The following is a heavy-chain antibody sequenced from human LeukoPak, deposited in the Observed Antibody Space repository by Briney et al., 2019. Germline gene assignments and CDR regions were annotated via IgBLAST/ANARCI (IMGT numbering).Heavy chain of an antibody. D-gene: IGHD1-26*01. Sequence: SETLSLTCTVSGGSISSSSYYWGWIRQPPGKGLEWIGSIYYSGSTYYNPSLKSRVTISVDTSKNQFSLKLSSVTAADTAVYYCGHSGIYYLFDYWGQGSLVTVSS. CDR3: GHSGIYYLFDY. CDR2: IYYSGST. CDR1: GGSISSSSYY. V-gene: IGHV4-39*01. J-gene: IGHJ4*02.